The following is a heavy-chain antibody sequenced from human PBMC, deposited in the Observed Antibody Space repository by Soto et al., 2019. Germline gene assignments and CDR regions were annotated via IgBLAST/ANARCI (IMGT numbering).Heavy chain of an antibody. CDR1: GFTFSSYG. Sequence: GGSLRLSCAAYGFTFSSYGMRWVRQAPVKGLEWAAAICGSGSNTYYADSVKGRFTISRDNSKNTLYLQMNSLRAEDTAVYYCAKDGGLHYYGSGSYYNAPFFDYWGQGTLVTVSS. V-gene: IGHV3-23*01. D-gene: IGHD3-10*01. J-gene: IGHJ4*02. CDR3: AKDGGLHYYGSGSYYNAPFFDY. CDR2: ICGSGSNT.